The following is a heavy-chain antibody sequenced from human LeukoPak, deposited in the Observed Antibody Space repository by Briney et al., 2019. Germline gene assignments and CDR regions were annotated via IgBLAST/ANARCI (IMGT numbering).Heavy chain of an antibody. CDR1: GSLITTEFF. CDR3: ARSPRTYEDYMDV. V-gene: IGHV4-38-2*02. D-gene: IGHD3-22*01. Sequence: SETPVLPCNFPGSLITTEFFLGLGRAPPREGVGWIGTIHHSGNTDYNPSFKGRLTISVDASKNEFSLKLTSVTAADTALYHCARSPRTYEDYMDVWGKGTTVTVSS. J-gene: IGHJ6*03. CDR2: IHHSGNT.